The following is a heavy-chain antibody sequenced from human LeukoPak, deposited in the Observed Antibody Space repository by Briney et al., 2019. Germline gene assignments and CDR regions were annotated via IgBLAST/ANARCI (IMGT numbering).Heavy chain of an antibody. V-gene: IGHV3-64*02. Sequence: GGSLGLSCVASGFSFRNYAIHWVRQAPGKGLEYVSVINTDGRITYYADSVKGRFTVSRDNSKNTLYLQMNSLRAEDTAVYYCAKRQGSSSWYGGSCFDYWGQGTLVTVSP. CDR2: INTDGRIT. CDR3: AKRQGSSSWYGGSCFDY. J-gene: IGHJ4*02. D-gene: IGHD6-13*01. CDR1: GFSFRNYA.